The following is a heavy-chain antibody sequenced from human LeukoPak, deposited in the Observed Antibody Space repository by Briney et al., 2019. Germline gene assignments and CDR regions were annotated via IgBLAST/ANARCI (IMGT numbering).Heavy chain of an antibody. D-gene: IGHD3-10*01. Sequence: PGGSLRLSCAASGFTFSRYNMNWVRQAPGKGLEWVSYISSSSSTIYYADSVKGRFTISRDNAKNSLYLQMNSLKSEDTAVYYCTTYGSGRKFDYWGQGILVTVSS. V-gene: IGHV3-48*01. CDR2: ISSSSSTI. CDR1: GFTFSRYN. J-gene: IGHJ4*02. CDR3: TTYGSGRKFDY.